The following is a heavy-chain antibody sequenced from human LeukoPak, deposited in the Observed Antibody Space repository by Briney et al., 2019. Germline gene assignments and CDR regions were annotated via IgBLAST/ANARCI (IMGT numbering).Heavy chain of an antibody. Sequence: GESLKISCKGSGYTFTNYWIAWVRQMPGKGLEWMGMICPGDSDSRYSPSFQGQVTFSADKSISTAYLQWSSLKASDSAVYYCVRESGYSSGWYPYWGQGTRVTVSS. CDR1: GYTFTNYW. CDR3: VRESGYSSGWYPY. D-gene: IGHD6-19*01. V-gene: IGHV5-51*01. J-gene: IGHJ4*02. CDR2: ICPGDSDS.